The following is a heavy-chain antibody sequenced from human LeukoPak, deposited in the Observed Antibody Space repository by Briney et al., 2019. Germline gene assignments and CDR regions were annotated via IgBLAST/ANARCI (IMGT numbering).Heavy chain of an antibody. V-gene: IGHV2-70*11. J-gene: IGHJ4*02. Sequence: SGPALVKPTQTLTLTCTFSGFSLSTPGMCVSGIRQPPGKALEWLARIDWDDDKYYSTSLKTRLTISKDPSKNQVVITMTNMHPVHTDTYYCARISSGYEYFDQWGQGTLVTVSS. CDR3: ARISSGYEYFDQ. D-gene: IGHD5-12*01. CDR1: GFSLSTPGMC. CDR2: IDWDDDK.